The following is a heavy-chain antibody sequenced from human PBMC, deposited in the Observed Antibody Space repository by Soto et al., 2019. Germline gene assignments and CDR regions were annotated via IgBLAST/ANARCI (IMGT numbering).Heavy chain of an antibody. Sequence: ASVKVSCKASGYTFTSYGISWVRQAPGQGLEWMGWISAYNGNTNYAQKLQGRVTMTTDTSTSTAYMELRSLRSDDTAVYYCAREGARLAHPLYYCYGMDVWGQGTTVTVSS. J-gene: IGHJ6*02. CDR3: AREGARLAHPLYYCYGMDV. D-gene: IGHD3-9*01. V-gene: IGHV1-18*01. CDR1: GYTFTSYG. CDR2: ISAYNGNT.